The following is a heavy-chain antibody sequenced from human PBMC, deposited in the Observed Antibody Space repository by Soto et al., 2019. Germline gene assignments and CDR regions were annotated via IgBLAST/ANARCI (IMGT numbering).Heavy chain of an antibody. D-gene: IGHD2-21*02. CDR2: IYHSGTT. CDR3: ARGDGDNAFDI. J-gene: IGHJ3*02. CDR1: GTSIINNNW. V-gene: IGHV4-4*02. Sequence: QVQLQESGPGLVKPSGTLSLTCAVSGTSIINNNWWTWVRQPPGKGLEWIGEIYHSGTTNYHSSLKSRVTFSTDKSKNQFSLNLNSVTAADTAVYYCARGDGDNAFDIWGQGTLVIVSS.